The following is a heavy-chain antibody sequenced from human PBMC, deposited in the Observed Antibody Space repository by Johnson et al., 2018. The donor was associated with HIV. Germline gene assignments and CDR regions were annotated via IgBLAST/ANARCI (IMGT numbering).Heavy chain of an antibody. J-gene: IGHJ3*02. V-gene: IGHV3-30*03. CDR1: GFTFSSYG. Sequence: QVQLLESGGGVVQPGRSLRLSCAASGFTFSSYGMHWVRQAPGKGLEWVAVISYDGSNKYYADSVKGRFTISRDNSKNTLYMQMNSLKNEDTAVYYCTSLRDDAFDIWGQGTMVTVSS. CDR3: TSLRDDAFDI. CDR2: ISYDGSNK.